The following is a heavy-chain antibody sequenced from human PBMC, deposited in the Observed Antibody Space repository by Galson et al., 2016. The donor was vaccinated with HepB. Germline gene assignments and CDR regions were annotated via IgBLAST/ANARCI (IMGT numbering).Heavy chain of an antibody. D-gene: IGHD3-3*01. V-gene: IGHV3-53*01. J-gene: IGHJ6*02. CDR1: GFDVSSNY. Sequence: SLRLSCAASGFDVSSNYMSWVRQAPGKGLEWVSVMYTGGSTYYAGSVKGRFTISRDSSKNTVHLQMNRLRAEDTAVYYCAGAPKRFLERGSYSHYYGMDVWGQGTTVTVSS. CDR2: MYTGGST. CDR3: AGAPKRFLERGSYSHYYGMDV.